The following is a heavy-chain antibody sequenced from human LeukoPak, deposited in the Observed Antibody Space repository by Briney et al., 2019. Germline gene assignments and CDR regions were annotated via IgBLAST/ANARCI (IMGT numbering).Heavy chain of an antibody. Sequence: PLETLSLTCAVSGYSISSDYYWGWIRQPPGKGLEWIGSIFLSGTTHDNPSLKSRVTISVDTSKNQFSLKLSSVTAADTAVYYCVRDRDRRDFDYWGQGTLVTVSS. D-gene: IGHD2-15*01. J-gene: IGHJ4*02. V-gene: IGHV4-38-2*02. CDR3: VRDRDRRDFDY. CDR2: IFLSGTT. CDR1: GYSISSDYY.